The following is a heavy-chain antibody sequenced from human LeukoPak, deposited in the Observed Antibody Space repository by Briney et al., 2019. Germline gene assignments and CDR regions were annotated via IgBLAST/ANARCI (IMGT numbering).Heavy chain of an antibody. CDR3: ARSYVNRQDTARVSVRYYYYYYMDV. Sequence: GGSLRLSCTVSGFTFRDYALTWVRQTPGKGLEWVGFIKKTADGLSTEYAASAKGRFSISGDDSKNIVYLQMNSLTAEDSGFYYCARSYVNRQDTARVSVRYYYYYYMDVWGTGTTVAVSS. CDR2: IKKTADGLST. D-gene: IGHD5-18*01. CDR1: GFTFRDYA. J-gene: IGHJ6*03. V-gene: IGHV3-49*04.